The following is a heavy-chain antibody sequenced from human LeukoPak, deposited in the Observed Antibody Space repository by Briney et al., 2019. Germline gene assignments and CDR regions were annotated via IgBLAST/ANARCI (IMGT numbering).Heavy chain of an antibody. D-gene: IGHD3-3*01. Sequence: GGSLRLSCAASGFTFSSYWMSWVCQAPGKGLEWVANIKQDGSEKYYVDSVKGRFTISRDNAKNSLYLQMNSLRAEDTAVYYCARDATWDYDFWSGPYYFDYWGQGTLVTVSS. CDR2: IKQDGSEK. J-gene: IGHJ4*02. CDR3: ARDATWDYDFWSGPYYFDY. V-gene: IGHV3-7*01. CDR1: GFTFSSYW.